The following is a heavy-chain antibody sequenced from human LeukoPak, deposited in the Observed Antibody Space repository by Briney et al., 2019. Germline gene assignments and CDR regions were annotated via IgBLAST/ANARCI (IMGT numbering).Heavy chain of an antibody. V-gene: IGHV3-20*04. CDR3: ARDQFGVIIVTSQYYFDY. J-gene: IGHJ4*02. Sequence: GGSLRLSCAASGFTFDDYGMSWVRQAPGKGLEWVSGINWNGGSTGSADSVKGRFTISRDNAKNSLYLQMNSLRAEDTALYYCARDQFGVIIVTSQYYFDYWGQGTLVTVSS. D-gene: IGHD3-3*01. CDR1: GFTFDDYG. CDR2: INWNGGST.